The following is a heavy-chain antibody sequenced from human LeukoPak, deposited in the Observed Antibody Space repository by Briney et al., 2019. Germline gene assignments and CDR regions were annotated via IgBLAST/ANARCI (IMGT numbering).Heavy chain of an antibody. Sequence: ASVKVSCKASGYIFTGYYMHWVRQAPGQGLEWMGWITPNRGGTKYAQKFQGRVTMTRDTSISTAYMELSRLRSDDTAVYYCARDFYGDYGSPFDYWGQGTLVTVSS. D-gene: IGHD4-17*01. CDR2: ITPNRGGT. V-gene: IGHV1-2*02. J-gene: IGHJ4*02. CDR1: GYIFTGYY. CDR3: ARDFYGDYGSPFDY.